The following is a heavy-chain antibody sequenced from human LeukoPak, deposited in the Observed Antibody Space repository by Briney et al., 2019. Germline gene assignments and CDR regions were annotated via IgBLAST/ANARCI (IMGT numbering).Heavy chain of an antibody. CDR3: ARPYYYDSRIDP. CDR2: MYYSGST. J-gene: IGHJ5*02. Sequence: PSETLSLTCTVSGGSISSGDYSWSWIRQPPGKGLEWIAYMYYSGSTYYNPSLKSRVTMSADTSKNQLSLKLSSVTAADTAVYYCARPYYYDSRIDPWGQGILVTVSS. V-gene: IGHV4-30-4*02. CDR1: GGSISSGDYS. D-gene: IGHD3-22*01.